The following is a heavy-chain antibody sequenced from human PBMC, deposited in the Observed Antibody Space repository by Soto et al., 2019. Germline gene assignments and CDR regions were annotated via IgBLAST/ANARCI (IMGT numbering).Heavy chain of an antibody. J-gene: IGHJ4*02. CDR3: ARDSSGGDAYPDY. CDR1: GFSFSSYG. V-gene: IGHV3-33*08. CDR2: IWYDESHR. D-gene: IGHD2-15*01. Sequence: QVRLVESGGGVVQPGRSLRLSCAASGFSFSSYGMHWVGQAPGKGLEWVAVIWYDESHRYFADSVKGRFTISRDSSKKTLYLQMSSLRAEDTAVYYCARDSSGGDAYPDYWGQGTQVTVSS.